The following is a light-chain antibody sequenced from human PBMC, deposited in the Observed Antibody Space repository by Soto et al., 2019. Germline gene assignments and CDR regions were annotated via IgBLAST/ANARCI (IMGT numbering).Light chain of an antibody. CDR3: AAWDDRLSYV. V-gene: IGLV2-8*01. Sequence: QSVLTQPPSASGSPGQSVTISCTGTSSDVGGYSFVSWYQQHPGKAPKLMIYGVTKRPSGVPDRFSASKSGTSASLAISGLRSDDEADYYCAAWDDRLSYVFGTGTKLTVL. J-gene: IGLJ1*01. CDR1: SSDVGGYSF. CDR2: GVT.